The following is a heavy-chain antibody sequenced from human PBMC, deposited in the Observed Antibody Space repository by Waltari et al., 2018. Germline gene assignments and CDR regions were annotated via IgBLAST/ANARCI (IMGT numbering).Heavy chain of an antibody. Sequence: QVQLQESGPGLVKPSETLSLTCTVSGGSISSYYWSWIRKPAGKGREWIGRIYTSGSTNYNPSLKSRVTMSVDTSKNQFSLKLSSVTAADTAVYYCARDGEEAAGPGGNYYYYYGMDVWGQGTTVTVSS. D-gene: IGHD6-13*01. CDR3: ARDGEEAAGPGGNYYYYYGMDV. CDR1: GGSISSYY. CDR2: IYTSGST. J-gene: IGHJ6*02. V-gene: IGHV4-4*07.